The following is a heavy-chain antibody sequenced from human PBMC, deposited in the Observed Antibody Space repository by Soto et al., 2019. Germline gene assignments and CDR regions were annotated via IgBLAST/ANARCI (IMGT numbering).Heavy chain of an antibody. CDR1: GGSISSSSYY. Sequence: SETLSLTCTFSGGSISSSSYYWGWIRQPPGKGLEWIGSIYYSGSTYYNPSLKSRVTTSVDTSKNQFSLKLSSVTAADTAVYYCATLSLGYCSGGSCLPHAYYYYGMDVWGQGTTVTVSS. J-gene: IGHJ6*02. V-gene: IGHV4-39*01. CDR3: ATLSLGYCSGGSCLPHAYYYYGMDV. D-gene: IGHD2-15*01. CDR2: IYYSGST.